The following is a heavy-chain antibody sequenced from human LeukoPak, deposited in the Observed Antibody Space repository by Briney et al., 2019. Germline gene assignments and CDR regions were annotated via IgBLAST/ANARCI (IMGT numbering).Heavy chain of an antibody. CDR3: ARDAPYGDYGY. Sequence: SETLSLTCTVSGYSISSGYYWGWIRPPPGKGLEWIGSIYHSGSTYYNPSLKSRVTISVDTSKNQFSLKLSSVTAADTAVYYCARDAPYGDYGYWGQGTLVTVSS. V-gene: IGHV4-38-2*02. CDR2: IYHSGST. CDR1: GYSISSGYY. J-gene: IGHJ4*02. D-gene: IGHD4-17*01.